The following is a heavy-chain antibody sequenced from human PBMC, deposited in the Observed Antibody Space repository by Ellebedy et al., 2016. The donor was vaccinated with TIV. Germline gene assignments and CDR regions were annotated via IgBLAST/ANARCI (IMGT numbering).Heavy chain of an antibody. V-gene: IGHV3-33*08. D-gene: IGHD3-22*01. Sequence: GESLKISCAASGFTFSTYGMHWVRQAPGKGLEWVAVIWSDGNIKYYADSVKGRFTISRDNSKNTLYLQMNSLRAEDTAVYYCARQYYDSSGFHSIDYWGQGALVTVSS. CDR1: GFTFSTYG. CDR3: ARQYYDSSGFHSIDY. J-gene: IGHJ4*02. CDR2: IWSDGNIK.